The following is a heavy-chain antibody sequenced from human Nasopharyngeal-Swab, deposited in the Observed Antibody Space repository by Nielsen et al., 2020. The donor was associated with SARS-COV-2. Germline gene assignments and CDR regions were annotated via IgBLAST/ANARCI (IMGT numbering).Heavy chain of an antibody. CDR3: ARDLDPATAGALDI. D-gene: IGHD2-2*01. J-gene: IGHJ3*02. CDR1: GYTFRIYY. V-gene: IGHV1-46*01. Sequence: ASVKVSCKASGYTFRIYYMHWVRQAPGQGLEWMGLINPSGGQTTYAQKFQGRVTKTRDTSTSTVYMELSSLRSEDTAVYYCARDLDPATAGALDIWGQGTMVTVSS. CDR2: INPSGGQT.